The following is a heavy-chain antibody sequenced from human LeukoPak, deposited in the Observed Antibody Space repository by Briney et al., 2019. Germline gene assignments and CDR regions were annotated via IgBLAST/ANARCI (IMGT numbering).Heavy chain of an antibody. CDR1: GGSFSGYY. D-gene: IGHD3-10*01. V-gene: IGHV4-34*01. CDR3: AIRSGPIRY. CDR2: INHSGST. Sequence: PSETLSLTCAVYGGSFSGYYWSWIRQPPGKGLEWIGEINHSGSTNYNPSLKSRVTISVDTSKNQFSLKLSSVTAADTAVYYCAIRSGPIRYWGQGTLVTVSS. J-gene: IGHJ4*02.